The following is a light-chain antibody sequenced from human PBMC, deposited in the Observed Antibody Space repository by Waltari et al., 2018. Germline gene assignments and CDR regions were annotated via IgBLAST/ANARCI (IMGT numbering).Light chain of an antibody. V-gene: IGKV1-5*01. CDR2: DAS. Sequence: DIQMTQSPSTLSASVGARVTIPCRASQSISSWLAWYQQKPGKAPKLLIYDASSLESGVPSRFSGSGSGTEFTLTISSLQPDDFATYYCQQYNSYSPVTFGGGTKVEIK. J-gene: IGKJ4*01. CDR3: QQYNSYSPVT. CDR1: QSISSW.